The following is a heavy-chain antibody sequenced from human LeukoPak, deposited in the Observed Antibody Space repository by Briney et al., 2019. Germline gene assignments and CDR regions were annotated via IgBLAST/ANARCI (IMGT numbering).Heavy chain of an antibody. CDR2: IRYDGSNK. V-gene: IGHV3-30*02. D-gene: IGHD6-19*01. J-gene: IGHJ4*02. CDR1: GFTFSSYV. Sequence: GGSLRLSCAASGFTFSSYVMHWVRQAPGKGLEWVAFIRYDGSNKYYADSVKGRFTISRDNSKNTLYLQMNSLRAEDTAVYYCAKDHKQWLGQYYFDYWGQRTLVTVSS. CDR3: AKDHKQWLGQYYFDY.